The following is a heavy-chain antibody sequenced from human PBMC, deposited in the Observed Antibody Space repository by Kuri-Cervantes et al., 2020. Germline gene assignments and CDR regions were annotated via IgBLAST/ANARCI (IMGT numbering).Heavy chain of an antibody. J-gene: IGHJ5*02. Sequence: SCAVSGGSISNNNWWSWVRQPPGQGLEWIGAIHHSGSTYYNPSLKSRVTILIDKSRIQFSLKLTSVTAADTAVYHCARVHHTVWFDPWGQGTLVTVSS. V-gene: IGHV4-4*02. D-gene: IGHD4-17*01. CDR2: IHHSGST. CDR3: ARVHHTVWFDP. CDR1: GGSISNNNW.